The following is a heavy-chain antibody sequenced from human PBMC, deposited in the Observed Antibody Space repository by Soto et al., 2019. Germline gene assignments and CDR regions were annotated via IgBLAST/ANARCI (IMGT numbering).Heavy chain of an antibody. CDR3: AKMYRGYSGYIQS. CDR1: GFTFTNYA. D-gene: IGHD5-12*01. CDR2: ISAGGVST. V-gene: IGHV3-23*01. Sequence: GGSLRLSCATSGFTFTNYAMTWVRQGPGKGLEWVSSISAGGVSTYFADSVKGRFTISRDNSKNTLFLHMNSLRAEDTAVYYCAKMYRGYSGYIQSWGQGTLVTVSS. J-gene: IGHJ5*02.